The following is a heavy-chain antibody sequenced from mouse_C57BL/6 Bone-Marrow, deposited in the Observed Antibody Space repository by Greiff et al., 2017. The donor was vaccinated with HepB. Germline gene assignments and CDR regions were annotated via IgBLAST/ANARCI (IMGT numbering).Heavy chain of an antibody. CDR1: GYTFTSYW. CDR2: IDPSDSYT. CDR3: ARKDDYAWFAY. V-gene: IGHV1-59*01. D-gene: IGHD2-4*01. J-gene: IGHJ3*01. Sequence: QVQLKQPGAELVRPGTSVKLSCKASGYTFTSYWMHWVKQRPGQGLEWIGVIDPSDSYTNYNQKFKGKATLTVDTSSSTAHMELRRLTSEDSAVYYCARKDDYAWFAYWGQGTLVTVSA.